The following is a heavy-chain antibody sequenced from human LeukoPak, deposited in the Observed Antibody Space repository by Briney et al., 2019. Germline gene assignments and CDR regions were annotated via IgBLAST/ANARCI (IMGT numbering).Heavy chain of an antibody. CDR1: GFTFSNYA. J-gene: IGHJ4*02. CDR3: AKDRDGGSNTRAKGFDC. CDR2: ISAGGGTT. D-gene: IGHD3-16*01. V-gene: IGHV3-23*01. Sequence: PGGSLRLSCAASGFTFSNYAMSWVRQAPGEGLQWVSGISAGGGTTYYADSVKGRFTISRDKSQSTLYLQMSSLRAEDTAVYYCAKDRDGGSNTRAKGFDCWGQGTLVTVSS.